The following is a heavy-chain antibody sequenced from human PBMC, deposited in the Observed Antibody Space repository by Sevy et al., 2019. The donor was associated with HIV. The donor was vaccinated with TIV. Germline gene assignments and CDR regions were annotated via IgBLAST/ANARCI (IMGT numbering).Heavy chain of an antibody. CDR1: GYIFTDYY. CDR2: INSDSGVT. Sequence: ASVKVSCKASGYIFTDYYIHWVRQAPGQGLEWMAWINSDSGVTNYAQRFQGEVTVTRDMSLSTAYLELSRLKSNDTAIYYCARLTTQPTSDLYGMDVWGQGTRVTVSS. CDR3: ARLTTQPTSDLYGMDV. D-gene: IGHD4-4*01. J-gene: IGHJ6*02. V-gene: IGHV1-2*02.